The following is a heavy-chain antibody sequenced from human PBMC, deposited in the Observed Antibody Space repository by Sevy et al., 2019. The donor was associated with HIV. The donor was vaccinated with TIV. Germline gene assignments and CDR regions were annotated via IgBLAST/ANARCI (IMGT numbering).Heavy chain of an antibody. D-gene: IGHD6-19*01. CDR1: GYTFTSYD. V-gene: IGHV1-46*01. J-gene: IGHJ4*02. CDR3: ARGGSSGWTYFDY. Sequence: ASVKVSCKASGYTFTSYDINWVRQATGQGLEWMGVINPSGGSTSYPQKFQGRVTMTRDTSTSTVYMELSSLRYEDRAVYYCARGGSSGWTYFDYWSQGTLVTVSS. CDR2: INPSGGST.